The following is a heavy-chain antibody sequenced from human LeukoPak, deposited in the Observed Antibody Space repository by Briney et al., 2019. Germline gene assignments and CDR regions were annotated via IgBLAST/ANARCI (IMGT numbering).Heavy chain of an antibody. CDR1: GGSFSGYY. J-gene: IGHJ6*02. Sequence: SETLSLTCAVYGGSFSGYYWSWVRQPPGKGLEWIGEINHSGSTNYNPSLKSRVTISVDTSKNQFSLKLGSVTAADTAVYYCARGVATIVGYYYGMDVWGQGTTVTVSS. CDR3: ARGVATIVGYYYGMDV. V-gene: IGHV4-34*01. D-gene: IGHD5-12*01. CDR2: INHSGST.